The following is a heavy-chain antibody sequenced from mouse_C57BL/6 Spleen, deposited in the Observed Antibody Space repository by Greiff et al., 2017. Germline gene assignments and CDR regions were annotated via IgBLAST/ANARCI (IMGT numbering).Heavy chain of an antibody. V-gene: IGHV1-62-2*01. CDR3: ARHVPIYYYGSSYEGFDY. Sequence: VQLQQSGAELVKPGASVKLSCKASGYTFTEYTIPWVKQRSGQGLEWIGWFYPGSGSIKYNEKFKDKATLTADKSSSTVYMELSRLTSEDSAVYFCARHVPIYYYGSSYEGFDYWGQGTTLTVSS. D-gene: IGHD1-1*01. CDR1: GYTFTEYT. CDR2: FYPGSGSI. J-gene: IGHJ2*01.